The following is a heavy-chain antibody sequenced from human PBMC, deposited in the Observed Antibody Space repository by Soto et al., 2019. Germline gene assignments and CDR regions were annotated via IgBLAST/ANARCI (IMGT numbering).Heavy chain of an antibody. V-gene: IGHV3-73*01. CDR2: IRSKTSTYAT. Sequence: GGSLRLSCAASGFIFSDAAIHWVRQASGKGLEWVGRIRSKTSTYATAYAASVKGRFTIFRDDSKNTAYLQMNSLKTKDTAVYYCTRHLIDFWGQGTPVTVSS. CDR1: GFIFSDAA. CDR3: TRHLIDF. J-gene: IGHJ4*02.